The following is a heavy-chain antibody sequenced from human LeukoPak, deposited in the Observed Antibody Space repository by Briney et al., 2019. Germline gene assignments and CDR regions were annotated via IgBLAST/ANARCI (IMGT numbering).Heavy chain of an antibody. CDR1: GGSISSYY. D-gene: IGHD3-22*01. CDR2: IYYSGST. V-gene: IGHV4-59*01. CDR3: ARCSGYSNWFDP. J-gene: IGHJ5*02. Sequence: SETLSLTCTVSGGSISSYYWSWIRQPPGKGLEWIGCIYYSGSTNYNPSLKSRVTISVDTSKNQFSLKLSSVTAADTAVYYCARCSGYSNWFDPWGQGTLVTVSS.